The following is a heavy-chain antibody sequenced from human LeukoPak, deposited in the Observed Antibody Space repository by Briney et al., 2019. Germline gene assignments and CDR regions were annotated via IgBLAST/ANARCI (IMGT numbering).Heavy chain of an antibody. V-gene: IGHV3-11*01. D-gene: IGHD6-13*01. CDR1: GFSFSDYH. J-gene: IGHJ4*02. CDR3: ARVHSRLDGYFDY. CDR2: ISSSGSTI. Sequence: GGSLRLSCAASGFSFSDYHMSWIRQAPGKGLEWVSSISSSGSTIYYADSVKGRFTISRDNAKNSLYLQMNSLRAEDTAVYYCARVHSRLDGYFDYWGQGTLVTVSS.